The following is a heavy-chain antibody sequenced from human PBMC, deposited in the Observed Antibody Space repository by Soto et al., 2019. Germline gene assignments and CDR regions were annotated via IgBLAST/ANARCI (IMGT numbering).Heavy chain of an antibody. CDR1: GGSFSGYY. D-gene: IGHD6-13*01. V-gene: IGHV4-34*01. CDR2: INHSGST. CDR3: ARGYGEDNPRDQKIAARLNWFAP. Sequence: SETLSLTCAVYGGSFSGYYWSWIRQPPGKGLEWIGEINHSGSTNYNPSLKSRVTISVDTSKNQFSLKLSSVTAADTAVYYCARGYGEDNPRDQKIAARLNWFAPWAQGTLVPVSS. J-gene: IGHJ5*02.